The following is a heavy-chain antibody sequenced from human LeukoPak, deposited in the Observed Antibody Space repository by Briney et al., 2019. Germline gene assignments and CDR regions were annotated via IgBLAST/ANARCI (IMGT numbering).Heavy chain of an antibody. CDR1: GYTFTGYN. CDR2: INPNNGDT. CDR3: VRDVHNWNDDY. V-gene: IGHV1-2*02. D-gene: IGHD1-1*01. Sequence: ASVKVSCKASGYTFTGYNVHWVRQAPGQGLEWMGWINPNNGDTQYPPKFQGRVTLTRDTSISTAYMDLSSPRSDDTAVYYCVRDVHNWNDDYWGQGTLVTVSS. J-gene: IGHJ4*02.